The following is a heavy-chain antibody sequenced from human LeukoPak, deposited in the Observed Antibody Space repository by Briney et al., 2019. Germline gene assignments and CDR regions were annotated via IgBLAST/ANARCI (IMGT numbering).Heavy chain of an antibody. V-gene: IGHV3-21*01. D-gene: IGHD6-13*01. CDR1: GFIFSTYS. J-gene: IGHJ6*03. CDR2: ISSSSTYI. CDR3: AKDFTAEAVPSYMDV. Sequence: GGSLRLSRAASGFIFSTYSMNWVRQAPGKGLEWVSSISSSSTYIYYADSLKGRFTISRDNAKNSLYLQMNSLRAEDTAVYYCAKDFTAEAVPSYMDVWGKGTTVNISS.